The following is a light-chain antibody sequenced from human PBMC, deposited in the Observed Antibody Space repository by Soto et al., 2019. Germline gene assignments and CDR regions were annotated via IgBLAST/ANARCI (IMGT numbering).Light chain of an antibody. Sequence: EIVMTQSPATLSLSPGERATLSCRASQSVNSNLAWYQQKAGQAPRLLIYGTSTRATGIPARFSGSGSGTDFTLTISSLQFEDFAVYYCQQYNNWPRTFDQGTKVDIK. CDR2: GTS. CDR3: QQYNNWPRT. V-gene: IGKV3-15*01. J-gene: IGKJ1*01. CDR1: QSVNSN.